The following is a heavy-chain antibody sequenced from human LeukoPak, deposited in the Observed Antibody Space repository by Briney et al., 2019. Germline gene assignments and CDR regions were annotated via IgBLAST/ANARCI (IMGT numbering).Heavy chain of an antibody. Sequence: PGGSLRLSCAASAFTFSYYWMNWVRQAPGKGLEWVSDIGGRDTRINYADSVKGRFTISRDNSKNTVYLQMSSLRVEDTAIYYCAREGQYCSSSACQFDYWGQGTLVTVSS. V-gene: IGHV3-23*01. CDR2: IGGRDTRI. CDR1: AFTFSYYW. CDR3: AREGQYCSSSACQFDY. D-gene: IGHD2-2*01. J-gene: IGHJ4*02.